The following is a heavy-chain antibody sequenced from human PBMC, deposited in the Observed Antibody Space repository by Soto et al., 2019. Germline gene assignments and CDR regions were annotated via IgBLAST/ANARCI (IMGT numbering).Heavy chain of an antibody. Sequence: QVLLQESGPGLVKPSETLSLTCTVSGGSITSNYWSWIRQSPGKGLEWIGYIFDGGRSNYISYSGGSLKSRGTISVDTSKNQISLKLSSVAAGDTAVYYCARGHYWRGVDYFDYWGQGTLVTVSS. J-gene: IGHJ4*02. CDR2: IFDGGRS. CDR3: ARGHYWRGVDYFDY. D-gene: IGHD3-10*01. V-gene: IGHV4-59*01. CDR1: GGSITSNY.